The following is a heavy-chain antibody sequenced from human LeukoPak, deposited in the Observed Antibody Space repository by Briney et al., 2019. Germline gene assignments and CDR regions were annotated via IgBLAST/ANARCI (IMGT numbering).Heavy chain of an antibody. CDR2: INWSGGST. D-gene: IGHD2-2*01. V-gene: IGHV3-20*04. J-gene: IGHJ4*02. CDR1: GFAFDEHG. Sequence: GGSLRLSCTASGFAFDEHGMSWVRQVPGKGLEWVSGINWSGGSTGYADPLRGRFTISRDNAKNSLYLQMDSLRAEDTALYYCARAPITSPFYFDYWGQRTLVTVSS. CDR3: ARAPITSPFYFDY.